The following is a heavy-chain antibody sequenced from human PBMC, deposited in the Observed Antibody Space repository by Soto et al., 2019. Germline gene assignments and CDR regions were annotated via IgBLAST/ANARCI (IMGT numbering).Heavy chain of an antibody. Sequence: GGSLRLSCAASGFTLSDYYMSWIRQAPGKGLEWVSYISSSGSTIYYADSVKGRFTISRDNAKNSLYLQMNSLRAEDTAVYYCARVFDFDFLAAYYGAFDICGQRTIVTVS. J-gene: IGHJ3*02. CDR1: GFTLSDYY. V-gene: IGHV3-11*01. CDR2: ISSSGSTI. D-gene: IGHD3-9*01. CDR3: ARVFDFDFLAAYYGAFDI.